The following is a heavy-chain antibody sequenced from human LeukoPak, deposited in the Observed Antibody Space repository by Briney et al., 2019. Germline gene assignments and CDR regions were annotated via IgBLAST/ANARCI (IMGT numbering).Heavy chain of an antibody. D-gene: IGHD3-3*01. CDR2: IYYSGST. V-gene: IGHV4-39*01. J-gene: IGHJ4*02. CDR3: ARLPRYDFWS. Sequence: KPSETLSLTCTVSGGSISINNYYWSWIRQPPGKGLEWIGNIYYSGSTYYNPSLKSRVTISVDTSKNQFSLKLSSVTAADTAVYYCARLPRYDFWSWGQGTLVTVSS. CDR1: GGSISINNYY.